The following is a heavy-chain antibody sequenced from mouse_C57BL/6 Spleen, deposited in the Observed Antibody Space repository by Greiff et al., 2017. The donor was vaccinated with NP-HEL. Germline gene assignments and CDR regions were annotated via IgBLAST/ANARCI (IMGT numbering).Heavy chain of an antibody. CDR1: GFNIKDYY. CDR3: AGGEPKLPGFAY. V-gene: IGHV14-2*01. J-gene: IGHJ3*01. Sequence: VQLQQSGAELVKPGASVKLSCTASGFNIKDYYMHWVKQRTEQGLEWIGRIDPEDGETKYAPKFQGKATITADTSSNTAYLQLSSLTSEDTAVCYYAGGEPKLPGFAYWGQGTLVTVSA. D-gene: IGHD6-5*01. CDR2: IDPEDGET.